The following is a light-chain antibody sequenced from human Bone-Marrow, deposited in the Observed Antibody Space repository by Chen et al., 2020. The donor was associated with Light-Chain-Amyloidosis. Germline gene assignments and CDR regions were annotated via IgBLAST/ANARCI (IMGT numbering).Light chain of an antibody. Sequence: NFMLTQPHSVSESPGKTVIISCTRSSGRIATNYVQWYQQRPGSSPTTVIYEDDQRPSGVPDLFSGSIDRSSNSASLTISGLKTEDEADYDCQSYQGSSQGVFGGGTKLTVL. CDR1: SGRIATNY. J-gene: IGLJ3*02. CDR3: QSYQGSSQGV. V-gene: IGLV6-57*01. CDR2: EDD.